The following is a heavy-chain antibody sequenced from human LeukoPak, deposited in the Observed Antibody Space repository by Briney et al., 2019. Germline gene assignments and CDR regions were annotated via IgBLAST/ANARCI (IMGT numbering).Heavy chain of an antibody. J-gene: IGHJ6*02. CDR3: ARTDCSITSCYNGWGYYGMDV. CDR1: GGSISSTIYY. V-gene: IGHV4-39*01. D-gene: IGHD2-2*01. Sequence: KPSETLSPTCTVSGGSISSTIYYWGWIRQSPGKGLEWIGNIYYSGGTYYNPSLKSRVTISVDTSKNQFSLKLSSVTAADTAVYYCARTDCSITSCYNGWGYYGMDVWGQGTTVTVSS. CDR2: IYYSGGT.